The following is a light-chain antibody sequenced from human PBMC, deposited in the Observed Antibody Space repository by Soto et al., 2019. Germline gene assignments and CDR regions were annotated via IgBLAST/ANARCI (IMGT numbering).Light chain of an antibody. CDR1: KNVNNW. V-gene: IGKV1-5*03. CDR2: KAS. CDR3: QQYNTYLWT. Sequence: DIQMTQSPSTLSASVGDIITITCRASKNVNNWLARYKQKPGTAPKLLIRKASNLQNVFPSRFSGSRSGTEVTLTINSLQTDDFATYYCQQYNTYLWTFGQGTKVEIK. J-gene: IGKJ1*01.